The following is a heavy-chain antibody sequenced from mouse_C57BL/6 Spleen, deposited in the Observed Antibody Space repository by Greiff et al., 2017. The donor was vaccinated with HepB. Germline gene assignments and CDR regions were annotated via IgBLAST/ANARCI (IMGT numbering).Heavy chain of an antibody. J-gene: IGHJ1*03. Sequence: VQLQQSGPELVKPGASVKISCKASGYTFTDYYMNWVKQSHGKSLEWIGDINPNNGGTSYNQKFKGKATLTVDKSSSTAYMELRSLTSEDSAVYYCARRYYGRNWYFDVWGTGTTVTVSS. D-gene: IGHD1-1*01. CDR1: GYTFTDYY. V-gene: IGHV1-26*01. CDR2: INPNNGGT. CDR3: ARRYYGRNWYFDV.